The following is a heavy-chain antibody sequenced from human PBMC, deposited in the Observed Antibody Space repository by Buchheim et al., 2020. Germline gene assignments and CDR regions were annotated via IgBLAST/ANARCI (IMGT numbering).Heavy chain of an antibody. J-gene: IGHJ3*01. CDR1: GDSMNNHY. D-gene: IGHD3-22*01. CDR2: VYNTGST. V-gene: IGHV4-4*07. Sequence: QVQLQESGPGLVKPSETLSLTCNVPGDSMNNHYWSWIRQPAGRGLEWIGDVYNTGSTSTNPSLASRVSVSIDTSKNQLSLRLSSVTAADTGAYYCAREKTSGYYQHHAFDLWGQGT. CDR3: AREKTSGYYQHHAFDL.